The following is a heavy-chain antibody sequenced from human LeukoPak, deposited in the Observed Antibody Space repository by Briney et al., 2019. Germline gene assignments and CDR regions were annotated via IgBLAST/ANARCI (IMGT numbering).Heavy chain of an antibody. V-gene: IGHV4-59*01. Sequence: SETLSLTCTVSGGSISSYYWSWLRQPPGKGLEWIGYIYYSGSTNYNPSLKSRVTISVDTSKNQFSLKLSSVTAADTAVYYCARDGPPGVVAATDAFDIWGQGTMVTVSS. CDR2: IYYSGST. J-gene: IGHJ3*02. CDR1: GGSISSYY. D-gene: IGHD2-15*01. CDR3: ARDGPPGVVAATDAFDI.